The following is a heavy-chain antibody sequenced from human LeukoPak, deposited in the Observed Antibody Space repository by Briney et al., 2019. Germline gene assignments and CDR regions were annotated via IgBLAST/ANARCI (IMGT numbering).Heavy chain of an antibody. V-gene: IGHV3-48*01. CDR3: ARDRTWIGSFDY. J-gene: IGHJ4*02. CDR1: GFTGSGFSFGDYP. D-gene: IGHD5-12*01. Sequence: GGSLRLSCTASGFTGSGFSFGDYPMSWFRQAPGKGLEWISYISGTSSTIYYADSVKGRFTISRDNAKNSLYLQMNSLRAEDTAVYYCARDRTWIGSFDYWGQGTLVTVSS. CDR2: ISGTSSTI.